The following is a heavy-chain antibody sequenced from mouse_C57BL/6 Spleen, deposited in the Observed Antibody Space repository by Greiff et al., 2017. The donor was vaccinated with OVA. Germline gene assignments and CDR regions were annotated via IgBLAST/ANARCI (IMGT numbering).Heavy chain of an antibody. CDR3: AREGYDLAWFAY. V-gene: IGHV1-64*01. J-gene: IGHJ3*01. CDR2: IHPNSGST. D-gene: IGHD2-4*01. Sequence: QVQLQQPGAELVKPGASVKLSCKAFGYTFTSYWMHWVKQRPGQGLEWIGMIHPNSGSTNYNEKFKSKATLTVDKSSSTAYMQLSSLTSEDSAVYYCAREGYDLAWFAYWGQGTLVTVSA. CDR1: GYTFTSYW.